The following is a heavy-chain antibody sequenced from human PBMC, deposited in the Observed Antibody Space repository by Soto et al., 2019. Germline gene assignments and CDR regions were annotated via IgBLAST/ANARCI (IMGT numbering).Heavy chain of an antibody. Sequence: ASVKVSCKASGYTFTSYAMHWVRQAPGQRLEWMGWINAGNGNTKYSQKFQGRVTITRNTSASTAYMDLSSLRSEDTAVYYCTRATPYGYCSGGTCYDYWGKGTLVTVS. J-gene: IGHJ4*02. CDR1: GYTFTSYA. CDR3: TRATPYGYCSGGTCYDY. D-gene: IGHD2-15*01. V-gene: IGHV1-3*01. CDR2: INAGNGNT.